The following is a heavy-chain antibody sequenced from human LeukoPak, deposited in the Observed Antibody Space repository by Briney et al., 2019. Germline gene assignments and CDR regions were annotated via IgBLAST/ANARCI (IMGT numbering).Heavy chain of an antibody. D-gene: IGHD3-3*01. CDR1: GGSFSGYY. Sequence: SETLSLTCAVYGGSFSGYYWSWIRQPPGKGLEWIGEINHSGGTKYNPSLKSRVTISVDTSKNQFSLKLTSVTAADTAVYYCARYDFNKFFDYWGQGTLVTVSS. J-gene: IGHJ4*02. V-gene: IGHV4-34*01. CDR3: ARYDFNKFFDY. CDR2: INHSGGT.